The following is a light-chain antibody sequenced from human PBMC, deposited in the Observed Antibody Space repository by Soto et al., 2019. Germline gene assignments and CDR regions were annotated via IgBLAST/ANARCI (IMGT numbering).Light chain of an antibody. J-gene: IGKJ5*01. CDR3: QQYNNWPFS. CDR2: GAS. CDR1: QSVSSSY. V-gene: IGKV3-20*01. Sequence: EIVLTQSPGTLSFSPGERATLTCRASQSVSSSYLAWFQQKPGQAPRLLIYGASSRATGIPDRFSGSGSGTDFTLTISRLEPEDFALYFCQQYNNWPFSFGQGTRLEN.